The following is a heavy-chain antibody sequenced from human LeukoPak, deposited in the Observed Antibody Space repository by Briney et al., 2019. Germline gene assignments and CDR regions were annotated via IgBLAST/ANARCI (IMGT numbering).Heavy chain of an antibody. D-gene: IGHD6-19*01. Sequence: PGGSLRLSCAAAGFTFSSYAMSWVSQAAGKGLEWVSSISSSSSYIYYADSVKGRFTISRDNAKNSLYLQMNSLRAEDTAVYYCARTSSGWYFDYWGQGTLVTVSS. CDR2: ISSSSSYI. CDR1: GFTFSSYA. J-gene: IGHJ4*02. CDR3: ARTSSGWYFDY. V-gene: IGHV3-21*01.